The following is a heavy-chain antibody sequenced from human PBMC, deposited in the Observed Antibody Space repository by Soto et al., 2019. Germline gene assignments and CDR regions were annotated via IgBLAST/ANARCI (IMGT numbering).Heavy chain of an antibody. CDR3: ARRGWLHYIDY. CDR2: INHSGST. Sequence: PSETLSLTCAVYGGSFIGYYCIFIRQPPGKGLEWIGEINHSGSTNYNPSLKSRVTISVDTSKNQFSLKLSSVTAADTAVYYCARRGWLHYIDYWGQGTLVTVSS. CDR1: GGSFIGYY. J-gene: IGHJ4*02. V-gene: IGHV4-34*01. D-gene: IGHD5-12*01.